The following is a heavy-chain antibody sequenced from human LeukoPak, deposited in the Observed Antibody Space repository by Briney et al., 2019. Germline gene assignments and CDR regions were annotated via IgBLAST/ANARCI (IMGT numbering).Heavy chain of an antibody. CDR1: GGSISSGDYY. V-gene: IGHV4-30-4*08. D-gene: IGHD6-19*01. CDR2: IYYSGST. Sequence: KTSQTLSLTCTVSGGSISSGDYYWSWIRRPPGKGLEWIGYIYYSGSTYYNPSLKSRVTMSVDTSKNQFSLKLSSVTAADTAVYYCARGGWYHFDYWGQGTLVTVSS. CDR3: ARGGWYHFDY. J-gene: IGHJ4*02.